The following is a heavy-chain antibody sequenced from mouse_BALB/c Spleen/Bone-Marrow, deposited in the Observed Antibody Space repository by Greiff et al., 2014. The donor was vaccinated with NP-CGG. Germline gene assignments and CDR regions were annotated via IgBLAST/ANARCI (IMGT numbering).Heavy chain of an antibody. CDR2: INPVNGNT. Sequence: VQLQQSGAELVKPGASVKLSCTASGFDIKDTYIHWVKQRPEQGLEYIGRINPVNGNTKYDPEFQGKATITADTSSNTAYLQLSSMTSEGTAVYYCARSGGKYDEAWFAYWGQGTLVTVSA. J-gene: IGHJ3*01. D-gene: IGHD2-12*01. V-gene: IGHV14-3*02. CDR3: ARSGGKYDEAWFAY. CDR1: GFDIKDTY.